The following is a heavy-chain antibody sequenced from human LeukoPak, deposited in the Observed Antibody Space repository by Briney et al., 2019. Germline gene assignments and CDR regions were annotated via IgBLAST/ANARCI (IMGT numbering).Heavy chain of an antibody. CDR1: GYTFTNYY. J-gene: IGHJ4*02. Sequence: GASVKVSCKASGYTFTNYYIHWVRQAPGQGLEWVGMINPSGGRTSYAQRFQGRVTVTTGTSTSTVYMQLSSLASEDTAVYYCARERRAWGEDFWGQGTLVTVPS. CDR3: ARERRAWGEDF. CDR2: INPSGGRT. D-gene: IGHD3-16*01. V-gene: IGHV1-46*01.